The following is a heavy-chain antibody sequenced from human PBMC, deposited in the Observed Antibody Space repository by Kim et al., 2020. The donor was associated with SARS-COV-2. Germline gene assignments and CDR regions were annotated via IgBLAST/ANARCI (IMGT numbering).Heavy chain of an antibody. V-gene: IGHV6-1*01. CDR2: WYY. Sequence: WYYDNAESVKSRMPIEPDTTKSQFSLQLNSVTPEDTAVYYCARGRASAFDSWGQGTLVTVSS. CDR3: ARGRASAFDS. J-gene: IGHJ4*01.